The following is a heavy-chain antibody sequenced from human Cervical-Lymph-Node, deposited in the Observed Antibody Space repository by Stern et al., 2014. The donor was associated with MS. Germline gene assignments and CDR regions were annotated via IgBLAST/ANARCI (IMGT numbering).Heavy chain of an antibody. D-gene: IGHD4-23*01. V-gene: IGHV1-3*04. CDR1: GYNFTDYG. CDR3: ARTGTVVTSGYYDGMDV. J-gene: IGHJ6*02. CDR2: INNGNGNR. Sequence: QVQLVQSGAEAKKPGASVKVSCKTAGYNFTDYGIIWVRQAPGQRLEWMGWINNGNGNRRYSQKIQGRVTITRYTSASTAYMELSSLRSEDTAVYYCARTGTVVTSGYYDGMDVWGQGTTVTVSS.